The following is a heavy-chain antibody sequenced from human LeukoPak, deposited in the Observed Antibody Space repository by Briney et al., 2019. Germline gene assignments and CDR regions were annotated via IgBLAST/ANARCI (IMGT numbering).Heavy chain of an antibody. J-gene: IGHJ6*03. Sequence: ASVKVSCKASGYTFTGYYMHWVRQAPGQGLEWMGWINPNSGGTNYAQKFQGRLTMTRDTSISTASMELSSLKSEDTAVYYCARETAVAGTGWVYYYYYYMDVWGKGTTVTVSS. CDR1: GYTFTGYY. D-gene: IGHD6-19*01. CDR3: ARETAVAGTGWVYYYYYYMDV. V-gene: IGHV1-2*02. CDR2: INPNSGGT.